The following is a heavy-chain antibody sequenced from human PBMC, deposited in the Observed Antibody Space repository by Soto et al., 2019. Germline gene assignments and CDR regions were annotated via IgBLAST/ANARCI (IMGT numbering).Heavy chain of an antibody. V-gene: IGHV1-2*04. D-gene: IGHD2-2*02. CDR1: GYTFTGYY. CDR2: INPNSGGT. CDR3: ARHSCSSTSCYTSTGAFAI. Sequence: ASVKVTCKASGYTFTGYYMHWVRQAPGQGLEWMGWINPNSGGTNYAQKFQGWVTMTRDTYISTAYMELSRLRSDDTAVYYCARHSCSSTSCYTSTGAFAICGQGTMVTVSS. J-gene: IGHJ3*02.